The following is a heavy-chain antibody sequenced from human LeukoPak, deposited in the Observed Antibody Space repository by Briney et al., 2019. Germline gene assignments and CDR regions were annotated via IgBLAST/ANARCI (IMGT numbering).Heavy chain of an antibody. D-gene: IGHD1-26*01. J-gene: IGHJ4*02. CDR3: ARQGELAIDY. V-gene: IGHV4-59*08. CDR2: IYNTGRT. CDR1: GGSITNYY. Sequence: PSETLSLTCSVSGGSITNYYWSWIRQSPGKGLEWIGFIYNTGRTNHNPSLQSRVTMSIDTSKNQFSLKLSSVTAADTAVYYCARQGELAIDYWGQGTLVTVSS.